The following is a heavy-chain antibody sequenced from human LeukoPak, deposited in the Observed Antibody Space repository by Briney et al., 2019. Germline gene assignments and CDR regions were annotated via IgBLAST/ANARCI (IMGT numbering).Heavy chain of an antibody. CDR3: AKDLVVVPAAIDYFDY. D-gene: IGHD2-2*01. CDR2: ISGSGGST. V-gene: IGHV3-23*01. J-gene: IGHJ4*02. CDR1: GFTFSSYA. Sequence: SGGSLRLSCAASGFTFSSYAMSWVRQAPGKGLGWVSAISGSGGSTYYADSVKGRFTISRDNSKNTLYLQMNSLRAEDTAVYYCAKDLVVVPAAIDYFDYWGQGTLVTVSS.